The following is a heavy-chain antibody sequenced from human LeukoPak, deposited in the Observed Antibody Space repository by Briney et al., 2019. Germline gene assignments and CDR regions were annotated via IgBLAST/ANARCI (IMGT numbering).Heavy chain of an antibody. CDR3: ARGSMVRGVLFDY. D-gene: IGHD3-10*01. CDR2: IYHSGST. CDR1: GGSISSGGYS. J-gene: IGHJ4*02. V-gene: IGHV4-30-2*01. Sequence: SETLSLTCAVSGGSISSGGYSWSWIRQPPGKGLEWIGYIYHSGSTYYNPSLKSRVTISVDRSKNQFSLKLSSVTAADTAVYYCARGSMVRGVLFDYWGQGTLVTVSS.